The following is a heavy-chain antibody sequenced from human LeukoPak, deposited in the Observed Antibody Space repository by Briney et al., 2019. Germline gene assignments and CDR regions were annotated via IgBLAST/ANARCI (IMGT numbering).Heavy chain of an antibody. V-gene: IGHV4-59*08. CDR3: ARHGKGVTYFYTFDI. J-gene: IGHJ3*02. CDR1: GGSITNYY. CDR2: VYASRAT. D-gene: IGHD2/OR15-2a*01. Sequence: SETLSLTCTVSGGSITNYYWSWIRQPPGEGLEWIGYVYASRATNSNPSLKSRVTISVDTSKNQFSLKQSSVTAADTAVYYCARHGKGVTYFYTFDIWGQGTVVAVSS.